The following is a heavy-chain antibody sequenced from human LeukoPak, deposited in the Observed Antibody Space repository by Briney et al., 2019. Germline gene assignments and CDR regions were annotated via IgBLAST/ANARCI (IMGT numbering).Heavy chain of an antibody. CDR2: ISRDGSEK. Sequence: GGSLRLSCAASGFSFDTYYMGWVRQAPGKGLESVAMISRDGSEKYYVDSVKGRFTISRDNAMNSLYLQMNSLSADDSAVYYCVWLVREPAYWGQGTLVTVST. V-gene: IGHV3-7*01. D-gene: IGHD3-22*01. CDR3: VWLVREPAY. CDR1: GFSFDTYY. J-gene: IGHJ4*02.